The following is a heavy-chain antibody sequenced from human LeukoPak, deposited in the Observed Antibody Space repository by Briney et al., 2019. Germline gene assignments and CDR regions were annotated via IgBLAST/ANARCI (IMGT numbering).Heavy chain of an antibody. CDR2: IYYSGST. J-gene: IGHJ6*03. V-gene: IGHV4-61*01. Sequence: SETLSLTCTVSGGSISSSSYYWSWIRQPPGKGLVWIGYIYYSGSTNYNPSLKSRVTISVDTSKNQFSLKLSSVTAADTAVYYCARVSWSPGTSYYYMDVWGKGTTVTVSS. CDR1: GGSISSSSYY. CDR3: ARVSWSPGTSYYYMDV. D-gene: IGHD1-1*01.